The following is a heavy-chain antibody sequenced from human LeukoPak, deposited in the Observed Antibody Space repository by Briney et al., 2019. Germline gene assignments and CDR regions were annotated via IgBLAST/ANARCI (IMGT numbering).Heavy chain of an antibody. CDR3: ARPYAGYFQH. CDR2: IYYSGST. V-gene: IGHV4-59*12. Sequence: SETLSLTCTVSGGSISSYYWSWIRQPPGKGLEWIGYIYYSGSTNYNPSHKSRVTISVDTSKNQFSLKLSSVTAADTAVYYCARPYAGYFQHWGQGTLVTVSS. CDR1: GGSISSYY. J-gene: IGHJ1*01. D-gene: IGHD4-17*01.